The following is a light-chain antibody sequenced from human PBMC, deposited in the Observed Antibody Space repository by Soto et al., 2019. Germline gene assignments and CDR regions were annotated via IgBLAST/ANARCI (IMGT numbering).Light chain of an antibody. V-gene: IGLV2-14*01. CDR1: NSDVGGYNY. CDR3: SSYTTSTTRV. J-gene: IGLJ3*02. Sequence: QSVLTQPASVSGSPGQSITLSCTGTNSDVGGYNYVSWYQHHPGKAPKLMIYEVSKRPSGVSNRFSGSKSGKTASLTISGLQAEDEADYYGSSYTTSTTRVFGGGTKLTVL. CDR2: EVS.